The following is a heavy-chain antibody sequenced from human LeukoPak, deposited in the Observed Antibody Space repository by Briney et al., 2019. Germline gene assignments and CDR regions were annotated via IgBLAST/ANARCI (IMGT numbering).Heavy chain of an antibody. V-gene: IGHV1-18*01. D-gene: IGHD2-2*01. CDR1: GYTFTSNA. Sequence: ASVKVSCKATGYTFTSNAISWVRQAPGQGLEWVGWICAYNGNTNYAQKLQGRVTMTTDTSTSTAYMELRSLRSDDTAVYYCARVWELGIYCSSTSCQTYYFDYWGQGTLVTVSS. CDR2: ICAYNGNT. J-gene: IGHJ4*02. CDR3: ARVWELGIYCSSTSCQTYYFDY.